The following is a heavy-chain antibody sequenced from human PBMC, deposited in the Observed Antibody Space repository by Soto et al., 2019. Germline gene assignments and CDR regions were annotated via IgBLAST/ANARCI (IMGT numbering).Heavy chain of an antibody. D-gene: IGHD6-13*01. J-gene: IGHJ4*02. Sequence: QVQLVESGGGVVQPGRSLRLSCAASGFTFSSYGMHWVRQAPGKGLEWVAVISYDGSNKYYADSVKGRFTISRDNSKNTLYLQMNSLRAEDTAVYYCAKGMQSSSWYGSFDYWGQGTLVTVSS. CDR2: ISYDGSNK. CDR1: GFTFSSYG. CDR3: AKGMQSSSWYGSFDY. V-gene: IGHV3-30*18.